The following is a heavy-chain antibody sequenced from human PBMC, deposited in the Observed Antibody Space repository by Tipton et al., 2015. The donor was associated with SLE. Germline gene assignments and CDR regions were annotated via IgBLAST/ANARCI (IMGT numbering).Heavy chain of an antibody. CDR3: ASGGYGSGSHYLGGWFDP. CDR2: IYTSGST. V-gene: IGHV4-4*08. J-gene: IGHJ5*02. Sequence: TLSLTCAVYGGSFSGYYWGWIRQSPVKGLEWIGYIYTSGSTNYNPSLKSRVTISADTSKNQFSLKLSSVTAADTAVYYCASGGYGSGSHYLGGWFDPWGRGTLVTVSS. CDR1: GGSFSGYY. D-gene: IGHD3-10*01.